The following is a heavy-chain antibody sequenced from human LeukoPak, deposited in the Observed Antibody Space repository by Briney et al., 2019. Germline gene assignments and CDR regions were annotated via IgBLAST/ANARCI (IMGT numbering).Heavy chain of an antibody. D-gene: IGHD6-13*01. CDR1: GGSVSSYY. Sequence: SETLSLTCTVSGGSVSSYYWSWIRQPAGKGLEWIGHIYTSVNTNYNPSLRSRVTMSVDTSKNQFSLKLSSVTAADTAVYYCARAGSSSWYPPEYAFDIRGQGTMVTVSS. CDR3: ARAGSSSWYPPEYAFDI. CDR2: IYTSVNT. V-gene: IGHV4-4*07. J-gene: IGHJ3*02.